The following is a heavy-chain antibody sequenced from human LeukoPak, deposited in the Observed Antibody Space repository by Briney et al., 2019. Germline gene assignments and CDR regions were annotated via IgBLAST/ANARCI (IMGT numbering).Heavy chain of an antibody. CDR3: AKEPLPYYYDSSGYGIGY. CDR2: ISGSGGST. Sequence: GGSLRPSCAASGFTFSSYAMSWVRQAPGKGLEWVSAISGSGGSTYYADSVKGRFTISRDNSKNTLYLQMNSLRAEDTAVYYCAKEPLPYYYDSSGYGIGYWGQGTLVTVSS. J-gene: IGHJ4*02. V-gene: IGHV3-23*01. CDR1: GFTFSSYA. D-gene: IGHD3-22*01.